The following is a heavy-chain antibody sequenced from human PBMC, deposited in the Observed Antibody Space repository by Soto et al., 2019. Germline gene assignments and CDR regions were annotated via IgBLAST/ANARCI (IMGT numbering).Heavy chain of an antibody. CDR2: ISSTTNYI. CDR3: ARESEDLTSNFDY. CDR1: GFTFTRYS. Sequence: EGSLRLSCAASGFTFTRYSMNWVRQAPGKGLEWVSSISSTTNYIYYGDSMKGRLTISRDNAKNSLYLEMNSLRAEDTAVYYCARESEDLTSNFDYWGQGTLVTVSS. V-gene: IGHV3-21*06. J-gene: IGHJ4*02.